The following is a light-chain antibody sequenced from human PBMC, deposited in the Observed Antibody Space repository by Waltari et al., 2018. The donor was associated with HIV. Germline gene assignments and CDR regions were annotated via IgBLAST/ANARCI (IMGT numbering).Light chain of an antibody. V-gene: IGLV1-40*01. CDR2: SNT. J-gene: IGLJ2*01. Sequence: QSVLTHPLPVSGVPRLWLPIPLWAHSCDIGAGFDVHWYQHLPRPPPNLLISSNTNRPSVVPDRFSDSKSGTSASLAITGLQAEDEADYYCQSYDSSLSGSIFGGGTKLTVL. CDR3: QSYDSSLSGSI. CDR1: SCDIGAGFD.